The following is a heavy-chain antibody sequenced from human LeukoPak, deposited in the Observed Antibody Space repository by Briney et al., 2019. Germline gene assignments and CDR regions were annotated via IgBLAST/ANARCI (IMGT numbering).Heavy chain of an antibody. J-gene: IGHJ4*02. CDR2: ISYSGST. D-gene: IGHD6-19*01. CDR1: GGSISGGGYY. V-gene: IGHV4-31*03. Sequence: SQTLSLTCTVSGGSISGGGYYWSWIRQHPGKGLEWIGYISYSGSTYYNPSLKSRVTISVDTSKNQFSLKLSSVTAADTAVYYCARAGEYGSAWSRGPLVDYWGQGTLVTVSS. CDR3: ARAGEYGSAWSRGPLVDY.